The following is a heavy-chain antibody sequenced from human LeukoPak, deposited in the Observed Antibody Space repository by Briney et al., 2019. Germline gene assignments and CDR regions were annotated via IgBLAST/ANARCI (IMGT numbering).Heavy chain of an antibody. D-gene: IGHD6-19*01. CDR1: GYTCTGYY. J-gene: IGHJ4*02. V-gene: IGHV1-2*06. CDR3: ARVDSSALI. CDR2: INPNSGGT. Sequence: ASVKVSCKASGYTCTGYYIHWVRQAPGQGLEWMGRINPNSGGTNYVQKFQGRVTMTTGTSISTAYMELSRLRSDDTAVYYCARVDSSALIWGQGTLVSVSS.